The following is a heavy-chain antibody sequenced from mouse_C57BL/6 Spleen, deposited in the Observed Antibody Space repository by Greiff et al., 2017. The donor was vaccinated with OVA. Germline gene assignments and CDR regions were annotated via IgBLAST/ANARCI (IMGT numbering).Heavy chain of an antibody. D-gene: IGHD1-1*01. Sequence: VQLQQSGPELVKPGASVKLSCKASGYTFTSYEINWVKQRPGQGLEWIGWIYPRDGSTKYNEKFKGKATLTVDTSSSTAYMELHSLTSEDSAVYFCAMSITTVVASCDYWGQGTTLTVSS. CDR2: IYPRDGST. V-gene: IGHV1-85*01. J-gene: IGHJ2*01. CDR3: AMSITTVVASCDY. CDR1: GYTFTSYE.